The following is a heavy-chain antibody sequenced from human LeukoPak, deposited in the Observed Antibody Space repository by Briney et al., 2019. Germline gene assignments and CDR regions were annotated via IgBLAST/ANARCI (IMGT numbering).Heavy chain of an antibody. CDR3: AKASSPGIAVAGIDP. J-gene: IGHJ5*02. D-gene: IGHD6-19*01. CDR1: GFTFSSYG. Sequence: GGSLRLSCVASGFTFSSYGMHWVRQPPGKGLEWVALNRDAVNAKDYADSVKGRFTISRDNSKNTVYLQMNSLRAEDTAVYYCAKASSPGIAVAGIDPWGQGTLVTVSS. V-gene: IGHV3-30*02. CDR2: NRDAVNAK.